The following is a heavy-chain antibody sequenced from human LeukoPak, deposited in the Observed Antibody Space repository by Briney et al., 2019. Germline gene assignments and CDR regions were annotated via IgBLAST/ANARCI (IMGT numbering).Heavy chain of an antibody. D-gene: IGHD3-3*01. Sequence: SETLSLTCTVSGGSISSSSYYWGWIRQPPGKGLQWIGSIYYSGSTYYNPSLKSRVTISVDTSKNQFSLKLSSVTAADTAVYYCARHSRIFGVVIARWFDPWGQGTLVTVSS. J-gene: IGHJ5*02. CDR1: GGSISSSSYY. CDR3: ARHSRIFGVVIARWFDP. V-gene: IGHV4-39*01. CDR2: IYYSGST.